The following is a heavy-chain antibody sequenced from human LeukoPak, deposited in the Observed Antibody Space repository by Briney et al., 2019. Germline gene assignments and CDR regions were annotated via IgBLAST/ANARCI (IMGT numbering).Heavy chain of an antibody. CDR2: ISGSGGST. V-gene: IGHV3-23*01. CDR3: AKDGVQLRLLSSYYFDY. Sequence: PGGSLRLSCAASGFTFGSYAMSWVRQAPGKGLEWVSAISGSGGSTYYADSVKGRFTISRDNSKNTLYLQMNSLRAEDTAVYYCAKDGVQLRLLSSYYFDYWGQGTLVTVSS. J-gene: IGHJ4*02. D-gene: IGHD5-18*01. CDR1: GFTFGSYA.